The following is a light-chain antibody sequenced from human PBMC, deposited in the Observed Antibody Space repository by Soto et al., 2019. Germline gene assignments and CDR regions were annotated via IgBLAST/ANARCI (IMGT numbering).Light chain of an antibody. Sequence: EIVLAQSPGTLSLSPGQRATLSCRASQSVSRDYVAWYQHKPGQAPRLLIYAASSRPSGIPDRFGGSGSGTDFTLTISRLEPEDFALYYCQQYGSSPLPFGGGTRVEFK. CDR1: QSVSRDY. CDR3: QQYGSSPLP. V-gene: IGKV3-20*01. CDR2: AAS. J-gene: IGKJ4*01.